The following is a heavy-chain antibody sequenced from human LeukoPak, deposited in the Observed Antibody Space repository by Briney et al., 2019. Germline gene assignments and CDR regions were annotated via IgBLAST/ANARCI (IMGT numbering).Heavy chain of an antibody. CDR1: GCTFSTYA. D-gene: IGHD2-21*02. J-gene: IGHJ4*01. CDR2: ISGSCGST. V-gene: IGHV3-23*01. CDR3: TKGLGSVVVTVIDC. Sequence: GGSLRLSCVVSGCTFSTYAMSWVRQAPGQGLELLSAISGSCGSTYYADSVKGRFGISRDNSKKTLYLQMNSLRAEDTAVYYCTKGLGSVVVTVIDCWGLGALVTVSS.